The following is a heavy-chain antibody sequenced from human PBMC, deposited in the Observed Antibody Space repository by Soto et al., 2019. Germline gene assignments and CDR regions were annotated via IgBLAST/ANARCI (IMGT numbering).Heavy chain of an antibody. J-gene: IGHJ6*02. CDR2: INPNSGGT. CDR1: GYTFTGYY. V-gene: IGHV1-2*04. D-gene: IGHD3-3*01. Sequence: EASVKVSCKASGYTFTGYYMHWVRQAPGQGLEWMGWINPNSGGTNYAQKFQGWVTMTRDTSISTAYMELSRLRSDDTAVYYCARGSLLEWLLFPRDYYYGMDVWGQGTTVTVSS. CDR3: ARGSLLEWLLFPRDYYYGMDV.